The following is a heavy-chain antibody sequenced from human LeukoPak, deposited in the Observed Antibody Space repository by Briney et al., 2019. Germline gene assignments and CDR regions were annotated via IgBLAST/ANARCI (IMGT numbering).Heavy chain of an antibody. CDR1: GFTFSGYW. Sequence: PGGSLRLSCAASGFTFSGYWMHWVRRAPGKGLVWASRINTDGSITNYADSVKGRFTISRDNAKNTLYLQMNSLSAGDTAVYYCARATNPYYYYYYMDVWGRGTTVTVSS. J-gene: IGHJ6*03. V-gene: IGHV3-74*01. CDR2: INTDGSIT. CDR3: ARATNPYYYYYYMDV. D-gene: IGHD1-26*01.